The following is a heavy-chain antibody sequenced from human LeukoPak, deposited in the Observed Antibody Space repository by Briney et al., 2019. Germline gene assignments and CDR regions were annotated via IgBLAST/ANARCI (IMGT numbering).Heavy chain of an antibody. CDR2: ILTSGTT. D-gene: IGHD1-26*01. J-gene: IGHJ4*02. V-gene: IGHV4-4*09. CDR3: ARLRVSGSYLYYFDY. Sequence: SETLSLTCTVSNGSISNYHWSWVRQPPGKGQEWIGYILTSGTTNYNHSLKSGPTISVDTSRNQFPLTLSSVTAADKAVYYCARLRVSGSYLYYFDYWVQGTLVSVSS. CDR1: NGSISNYH.